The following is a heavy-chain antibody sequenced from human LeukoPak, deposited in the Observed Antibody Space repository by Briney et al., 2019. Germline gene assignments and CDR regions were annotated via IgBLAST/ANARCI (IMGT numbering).Heavy chain of an antibody. Sequence: GGSLRLSRAASGFTFSNAWMSWVRQAPGKGLEWVGRIKSKTDGGTTDYAAPVKGRFTISRDDSKNTLYLQMNSLKTEDTAVYYCTTAAGIYYGMDVWGQGTTVTVSS. CDR1: GFTFSNAW. V-gene: IGHV3-15*01. CDR2: IKSKTDGGTT. D-gene: IGHD6-13*01. J-gene: IGHJ6*02. CDR3: TTAAGIYYGMDV.